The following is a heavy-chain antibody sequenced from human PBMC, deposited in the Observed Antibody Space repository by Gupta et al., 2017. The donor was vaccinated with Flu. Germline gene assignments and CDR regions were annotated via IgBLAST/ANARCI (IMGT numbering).Heavy chain of an antibody. V-gene: IGHV4-31*03. D-gene: IGHD1-7*01. Sequence: QMQLPESGPRLVKPSQTLSLPCTVSGDPVTVFSYFWSWIRQHPGEGLEWIGYVHASGTTYYNPSLRSRLMMSIDTSKNEFSLELTSVTAADTAMYYCARRGTYFFDFWGQGALVTVSS. J-gene: IGHJ4*02. CDR1: GDPVTVFSYF. CDR2: VHASGTT. CDR3: ARRGTYFFDF.